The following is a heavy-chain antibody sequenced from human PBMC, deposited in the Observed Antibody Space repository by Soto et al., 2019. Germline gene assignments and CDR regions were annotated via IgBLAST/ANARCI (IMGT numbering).Heavy chain of an antibody. Sequence: QVQLVESGGGVVQPGRSLRLSCAASGFTFSSYGMHWVRQAPGKGLEWVAVISYGGSNKYYADSVKGRFTISRDNSKNRLDLQLTNLRAEDTAVYYCAKDNCISTSCYRLSHWFDPWGQGTLVTVSS. CDR3: AKDNCISTSCYRLSHWFDP. CDR1: GFTFSSYG. V-gene: IGHV3-30*18. CDR2: ISYGGSNK. J-gene: IGHJ5*02. D-gene: IGHD2-2*01.